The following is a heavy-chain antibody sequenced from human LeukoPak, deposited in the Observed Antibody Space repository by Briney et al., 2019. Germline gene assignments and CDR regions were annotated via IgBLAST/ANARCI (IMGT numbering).Heavy chain of an antibody. J-gene: IGHJ4*02. CDR3: ARDVGTTGWHTFDY. D-gene: IGHD3-9*01. CDR2: SYYKSKWYS. V-gene: IGHV6-1*01. CDR1: GDSVSSNNGA. Sequence: SQTLSLTCAISGDSVSSNNGAWHWIRQSPSRGLEWLGRSYYKSKWYSDYDGALMSRITISPDTSKNQFSLQLYSVTPEDTAVYYCARDVGTTGWHTFDYWGQGTLVTVSS.